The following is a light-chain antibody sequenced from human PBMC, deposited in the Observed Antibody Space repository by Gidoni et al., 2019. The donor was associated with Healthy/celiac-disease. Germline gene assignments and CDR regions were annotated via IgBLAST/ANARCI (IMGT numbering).Light chain of an antibody. CDR3: AACDDSLSGVV. CDR2: RNN. J-gene: IGLJ2*01. CDR1: RSTIGSNY. Sequence: QSVLTQPPSASGTPGQRVSISCSGSRSTIGSNYVYWYQQLPATAPTLLIARNNHRPSGVPDRFSGSKSGTSASLAIRGLRSEVEADYYCAACDDSLSGVVFCGGTKLTVL. V-gene: IGLV1-47*01.